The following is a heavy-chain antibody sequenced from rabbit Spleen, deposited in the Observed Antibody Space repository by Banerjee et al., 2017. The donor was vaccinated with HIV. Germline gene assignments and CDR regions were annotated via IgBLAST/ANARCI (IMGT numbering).Heavy chain of an antibody. D-gene: IGHD1-1*01. CDR2: IDTVNGNT. V-gene: IGHV1S45*01. Sequence: QEQLVESGGGLVQPEGSLTLTCTASGFSFSSSYYMCWVRQAPGKGLEWIAYIDTVNGNTYYASLAKGRVTISKTSSTTVTLKMTSLTAADTATYFCARGTRSSGDGADLWGQGTLVTVS. CDR3: ARGTRSSGDGADL. J-gene: IGHJ4*01. CDR1: GFSFSSSYY.